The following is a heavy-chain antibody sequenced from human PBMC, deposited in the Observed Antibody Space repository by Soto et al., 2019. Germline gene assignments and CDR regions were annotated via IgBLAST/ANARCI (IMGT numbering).Heavy chain of an antibody. CDR2: INAGNGNT. V-gene: IGHV1-3*01. D-gene: IGHD2-15*01. Sequence: ASVKVSCKASGYTFSNYAMHWVRQAPGQRLEWMGWINAGNGNTKYSQKFQDRVTITRDTSASTAYMELSSLRSEDTAVYYCAKGGNIAVVVADYGMDVWGQGTTVTVS. CDR1: GYTFSNYA. CDR3: AKGGNIAVVVADYGMDV. J-gene: IGHJ6*02.